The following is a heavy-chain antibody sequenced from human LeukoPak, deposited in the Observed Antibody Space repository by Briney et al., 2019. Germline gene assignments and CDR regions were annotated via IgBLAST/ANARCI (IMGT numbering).Heavy chain of an antibody. CDR2: IFYSGST. CDR3: AKSNGYGLVGI. J-gene: IGHJ3*02. V-gene: IGHV4-39*07. Sequence: SETLSLTCTVSGGSISTSNYYWGWVRQPPGKGLEWIGNIFYSGSTYYSPSLKSRVTISLDTSRNQFSLKLNSVTAADTAVYYCAKSNGYGLVGIWGQGTMVTVSS. CDR1: GGSISTSNYY. D-gene: IGHD3-10*01.